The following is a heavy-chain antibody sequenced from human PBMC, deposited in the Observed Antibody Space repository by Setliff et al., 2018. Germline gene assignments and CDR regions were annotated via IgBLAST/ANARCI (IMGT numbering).Heavy chain of an antibody. V-gene: IGHV4-4*08. CDR3: ARGVSSVSWTPRY. CDR2: VYTSGST. J-gene: IGHJ4*02. CDR1: GGSISSYY. D-gene: IGHD6-19*01. Sequence: KASETLSLTCTVSGGSISSYYWSWIRQPPGKGLEWIGYVYTSGSTNYNPSLKSRVTISMDTSKNQFSLKLTSVIAADTAVYYCARGVSSVSWTPRYWGRGILVTVSS.